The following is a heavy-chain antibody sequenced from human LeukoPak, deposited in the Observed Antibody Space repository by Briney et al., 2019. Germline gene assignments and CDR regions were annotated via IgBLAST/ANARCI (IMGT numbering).Heavy chain of an antibody. CDR3: ARLELYNYDSSGYYLGGYFDY. CDR1: GYNFNNYG. V-gene: IGHV1-18*01. Sequence: EASVKVSCKTSGYNFNNYGISWVRRAPGQGLEWMGWISAYSGYTNYAQKLQGRVTMTTDTSTSTAYMELRSLRSDDTAVYYCARLELYNYDSSGYYLGGYFDYWGQGTLVTVSS. J-gene: IGHJ4*02. CDR2: ISAYSGYT. D-gene: IGHD3-22*01.